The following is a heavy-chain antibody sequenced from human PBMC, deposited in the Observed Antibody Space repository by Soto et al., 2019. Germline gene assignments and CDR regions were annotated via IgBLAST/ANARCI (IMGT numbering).Heavy chain of an antibody. V-gene: IGHV4-39*01. CDR1: GGSISSSSYY. D-gene: IGHD5-12*01. CDR3: ARHLVEMATIIDY. J-gene: IGHJ4*02. Sequence: SETLSLTCTVSGGSISSSSYYWGWIRQPPGKGMEWIGSIYYSGSTYYNPSLKSRVTISVDTSKNQFSLKLSSVTAAYTAVYYCARHLVEMATIIDYWGQGTLVTVSS. CDR2: IYYSGST.